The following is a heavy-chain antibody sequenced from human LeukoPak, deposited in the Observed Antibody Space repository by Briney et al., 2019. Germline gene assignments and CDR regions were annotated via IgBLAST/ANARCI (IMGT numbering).Heavy chain of an antibody. D-gene: IGHD1-26*01. Sequence: GGPMRLSCAASGFTFSNHAMSWVRQAPGKGLEWVSGISSSGSSTFFADHVKGRFTISRDNAKNSLYLQMNTLQAEDTAVYYCARRSPGTSSLFYYYMDVWGKGTTVTVSS. V-gene: IGHV3-23*01. J-gene: IGHJ6*03. CDR2: ISSSGSST. CDR1: GFTFSNHA. CDR3: ARRSPGTSSLFYYYMDV.